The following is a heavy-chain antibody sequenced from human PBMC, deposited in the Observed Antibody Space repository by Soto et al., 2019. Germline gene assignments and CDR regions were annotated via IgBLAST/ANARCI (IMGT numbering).Heavy chain of an antibody. CDR3: ARYSGSYWHYLDF. CDR1: GYSFASHW. Sequence: PGESLKISCKGSGYSFASHWVAWVRQMPEKGLEWIGTSYPGDSDTNYSSAFRGHITISADTSVSTAYLQWRSLEATDSAIYYCARYSGSYWHYLDFWGQGTLVTVS. V-gene: IGHV5-51*01. CDR2: SYPGDSDT. D-gene: IGHD1-26*01. J-gene: IGHJ4*02.